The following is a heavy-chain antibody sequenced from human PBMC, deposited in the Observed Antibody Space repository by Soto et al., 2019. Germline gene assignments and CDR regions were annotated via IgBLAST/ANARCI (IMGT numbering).Heavy chain of an antibody. Sequence: QVQLVESGGGVVQPGKSLRLSCAASGFTFSSYGMHWVRQAPGKGLEWVAFMSYDGTKKYYADSVKGRFTISRDNSKNTFSLQVNSLRVEDRAVYYCAKGDFAPLPVGGTYRTDDAFDIWGQGTMVTVSS. CDR3: AKGDFAPLPVGGTYRTDDAFDI. CDR2: MSYDGTKK. D-gene: IGHD3-16*02. V-gene: IGHV3-30*18. CDR1: GFTFSSYG. J-gene: IGHJ3*02.